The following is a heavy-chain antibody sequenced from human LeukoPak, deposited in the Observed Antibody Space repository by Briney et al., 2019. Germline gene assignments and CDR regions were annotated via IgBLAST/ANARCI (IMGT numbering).Heavy chain of an antibody. Sequence: SETLSLTCAVYGGSFSGYYWSWIRQPPGKGLEWIGEINHSGGTNYNPSLKSRVTISVDTSKNQFSLKLSSVTAADTAVYYCARWKRNYDFWSGYGYYFDYWGQGTLVTVSS. V-gene: IGHV4-34*01. CDR2: INHSGGT. J-gene: IGHJ4*02. D-gene: IGHD3-3*01. CDR1: GGSFSGYY. CDR3: ARWKRNYDFWSGYGYYFDY.